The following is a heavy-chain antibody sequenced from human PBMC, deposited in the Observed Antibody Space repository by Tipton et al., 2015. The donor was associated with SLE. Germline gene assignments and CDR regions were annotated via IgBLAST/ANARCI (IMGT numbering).Heavy chain of an antibody. CDR2: IYYSGST. D-gene: IGHD3-10*01. J-gene: IGHJ3*02. Sequence: TLSLTCTVSGGSISSYYWSWIRQPPGKGLEWIGYIYYSGSTNYNPSLKSRVTISVDTSKNQFSLKLSSVTAADTAVYYCARDKLLWSDSHAFDIWGQGTMVTVSS. V-gene: IGHV4-59*12. CDR1: GGSISSYY. CDR3: ARDKLLWSDSHAFDI.